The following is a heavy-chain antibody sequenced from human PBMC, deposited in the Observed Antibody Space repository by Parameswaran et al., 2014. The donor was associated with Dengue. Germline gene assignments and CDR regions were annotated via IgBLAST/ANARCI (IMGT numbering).Heavy chain of an antibody. CDR3: AKPGYSATGLAFDI. Sequence: WVRQAPGQGLEWMGWIGTNTGNPTYAQGFTGRFVFSLDTSVSTAYLQISSLKAEDSAVYYCAKPGYSATGLAFDIWGQGTMVTVSS. V-gene: IGHV7-4-1*02. CDR2: IGTNTGNP. D-gene: IGHD6-13*01. J-gene: IGHJ3*02.